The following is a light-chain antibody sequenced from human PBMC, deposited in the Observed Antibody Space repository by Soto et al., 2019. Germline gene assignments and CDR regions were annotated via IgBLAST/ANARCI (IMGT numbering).Light chain of an antibody. V-gene: IGKV1-5*03. CDR3: QQYHSYWT. CDR2: EAS. Sequence: DLQMTQSPSTLSASVGDRVTITCRASQSISSWLAWYQQKPGKAPKLLMYEASNLESGVPSRFSGSGSGTEFTVTISSLQPDDFATYYCQQYHSYWTFGQGTKVEIK. J-gene: IGKJ1*01. CDR1: QSISSW.